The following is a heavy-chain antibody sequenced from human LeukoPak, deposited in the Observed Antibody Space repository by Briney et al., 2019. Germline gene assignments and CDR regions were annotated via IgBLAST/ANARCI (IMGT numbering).Heavy chain of an antibody. CDR3: ATHYDVLTGYAAAAFDI. CDR2: IYYSGTT. D-gene: IGHD3-9*01. CDR1: GGSISPYY. V-gene: IGHV4-59*08. Sequence: SETLSLTCTVSGGSISPYYWSWIRQPPGKGLEWIGYIYYSGTTHYNPSLESRVTMSVDTSKNQFSLKQSSVTAADTAVYYCATHYDVLTGYAAAAFDIWGQGTMVTVSS. J-gene: IGHJ3*02.